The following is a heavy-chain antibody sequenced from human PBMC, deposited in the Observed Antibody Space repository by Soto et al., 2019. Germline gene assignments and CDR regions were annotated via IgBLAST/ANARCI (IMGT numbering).Heavy chain of an antibody. Sequence: QVQLVESGGGVVQPGRSLRLSCAASGFTFSSYGVHWVRQAPGKGLEWVAVISYDGSNKYYADSVKGRFTISRDNSKNTLYLQMNSLRAEDTAVYYCAKDQGIAAPDVWGQGTTVTVSS. V-gene: IGHV3-30*18. J-gene: IGHJ6*02. CDR3: AKDQGIAAPDV. D-gene: IGHD6-6*01. CDR1: GFTFSSYG. CDR2: ISYDGSNK.